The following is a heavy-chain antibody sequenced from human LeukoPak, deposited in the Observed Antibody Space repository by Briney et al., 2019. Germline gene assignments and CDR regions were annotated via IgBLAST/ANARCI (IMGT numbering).Heavy chain of an antibody. D-gene: IGHD3-22*01. CDR1: GGSISSYY. CDR2: IYYSGSA. CDR3: ARGNRAYYYDSSGYYDV. J-gene: IGHJ4*02. Sequence: SETLSLTCTVSGGSISSYYWSWIRQPPGRGLEWVGYIYYSGSANYNPSLKSRVTLSGETSTHQSSLKLSSATAADTAVYYCARGNRAYYYDSSGYYDVWGQGTLVTVSS. V-gene: IGHV4-59*01.